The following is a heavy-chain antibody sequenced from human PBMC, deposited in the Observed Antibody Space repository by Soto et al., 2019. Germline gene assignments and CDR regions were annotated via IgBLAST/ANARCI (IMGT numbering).Heavy chain of an antibody. V-gene: IGHV3-30*18. CDR3: AKEGITMVRGVTLIDY. D-gene: IGHD3-10*01. CDR2: ISYDGSNK. CDR1: GFTFSSYG. Sequence: QVQLVESGGGVVQSGRSLRLSCAASGFTFSSYGMHWVRQAPGKGLEWVAVISYDGSNKYYADSVKGRFTISRDNSKNTLYLQMNSLRAEDTAVYYCAKEGITMVRGVTLIDYWGQGTLVTVSS. J-gene: IGHJ4*02.